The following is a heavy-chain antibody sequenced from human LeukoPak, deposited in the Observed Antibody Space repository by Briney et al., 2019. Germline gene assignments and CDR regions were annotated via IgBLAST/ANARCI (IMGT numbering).Heavy chain of an antibody. V-gene: IGHV4-59*12. Sequence: SETLSLTCTVSGGSISNYYWSWIRQPPGKGLEWIGYIFYRGSIDYSPSLQSRVTISVDTSKNHLSLRLTSVTAADTAVYFCARGVVLGQDDAFDIWDRGTMVTVSS. D-gene: IGHD3/OR15-3a*01. CDR2: IFYRGSI. CDR3: ARGVVLGQDDAFDI. CDR1: GGSISNYY. J-gene: IGHJ3*02.